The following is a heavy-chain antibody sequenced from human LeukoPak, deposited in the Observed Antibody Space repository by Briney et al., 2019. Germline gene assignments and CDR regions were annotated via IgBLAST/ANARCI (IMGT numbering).Heavy chain of an antibody. CDR2: ISSYGDST. Sequence: GGSLRLSCAASGFTFSSYAMHWVRQAPGKGLEYVSAISSYGDSTYYADSVKDRFTISRDNSKKTLYLEMGSLRAEDMAVYYCARGNRGNYYYGMDVWGQGTTVTVSS. CDR3: ARGNRGNYYYGMDV. J-gene: IGHJ6*02. CDR1: GFTFSSYA. V-gene: IGHV3-64*02.